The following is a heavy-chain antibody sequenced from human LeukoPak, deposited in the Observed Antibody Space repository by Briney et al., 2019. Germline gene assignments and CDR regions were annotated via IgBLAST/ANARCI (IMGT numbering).Heavy chain of an antibody. Sequence: SETLSLTCTVSGGSISSYYWSWIRQPPGKGLEWIGYIYYSGSTNYNPSHKSRVTISVDTSKNQFSLKLSSVTAADTAVYYCARGYSSGWRNYYYYGMDVWGQGTTVTASS. V-gene: IGHV4-59*12. J-gene: IGHJ6*02. CDR1: GGSISSYY. D-gene: IGHD6-19*01. CDR2: IYYSGST. CDR3: ARGYSSGWRNYYYYGMDV.